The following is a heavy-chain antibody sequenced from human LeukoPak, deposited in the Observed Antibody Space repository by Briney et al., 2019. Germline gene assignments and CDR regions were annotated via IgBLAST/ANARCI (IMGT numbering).Heavy chain of an antibody. V-gene: IGHV3-23*01. CDR1: GFPFSNYA. Sequence: GRSLRLPCAASGFPFSNYAMSWVRQAPGKGLECVSVISGDGGTTYYADSVKGRFTISRDNSRNTLYLQMNSLRAEDTAVYYCARDPQIYCGGDCYYYFDYWGQGTLVTVSS. D-gene: IGHD2-21*02. J-gene: IGHJ4*02. CDR2: ISGDGGTT. CDR3: ARDPQIYCGGDCYYYFDY.